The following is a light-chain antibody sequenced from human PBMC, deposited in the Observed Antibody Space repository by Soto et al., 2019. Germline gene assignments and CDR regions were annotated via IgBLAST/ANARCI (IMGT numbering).Light chain of an antibody. CDR2: GAS. CDR3: QQYNDWPRT. Sequence: EIVMTQSPATLSVSPGERATLSCRASQSVGTYLAWYQQKPGQAPRLLIYGASTRAAGISPRFSGGGYGTEFTLTISSLQSEDFAVYYCQQYNDWPRTFGQGTKVGIK. CDR1: QSVGTY. V-gene: IGKV3-15*01. J-gene: IGKJ1*01.